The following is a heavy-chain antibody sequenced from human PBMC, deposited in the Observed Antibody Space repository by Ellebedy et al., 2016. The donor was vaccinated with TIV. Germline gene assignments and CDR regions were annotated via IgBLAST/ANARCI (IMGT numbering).Heavy chain of an antibody. CDR3: ARVGLWFGEFNWFDP. D-gene: IGHD3-10*01. Sequence: SETLSLXXAVYGGSLSGYYWSWIRQPPGKGLEWTGYLYYSGSTNYNPSLKSRVTISVDTSKNQFSLKLSSVTAADTAVYYCARVGLWFGEFNWFDPWGQGTLVTVSS. V-gene: IGHV4-59*01. CDR1: GGSLSGYY. J-gene: IGHJ5*02. CDR2: LYYSGST.